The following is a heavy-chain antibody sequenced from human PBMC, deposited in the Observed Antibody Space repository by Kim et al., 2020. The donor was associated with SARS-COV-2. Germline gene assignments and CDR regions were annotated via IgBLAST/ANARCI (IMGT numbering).Heavy chain of an antibody. V-gene: IGHV4-39*01. J-gene: IGHJ5*02. CDR1: GGSISSSSYY. CDR3: ARHMRPQHERWLQLGWFDP. CDR2: IYYSGST. Sequence: SETLSLTCTVSGGSISSSSYYWGWIRQPPGKGLEWIGSIYYSGSTYYNPSLKSRVTISVDTSKNQFSLKLSSVTAADTTVYYCARHMRPQHERWLQLGWFDPWGQGTLVTVSS. D-gene: IGHD5-12*01.